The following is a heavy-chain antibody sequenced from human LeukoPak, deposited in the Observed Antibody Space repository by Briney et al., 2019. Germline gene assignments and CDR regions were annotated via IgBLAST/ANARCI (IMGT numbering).Heavy chain of an antibody. D-gene: IGHD6-13*01. V-gene: IGHV4-4*07. J-gene: IGHJ3*02. Sequence: SETLSLTCTVSGGSISSSYGSWIRQPAGKGLEWIGRIYSSGSTDYNPSLKSRVTMSVDTSKNQFSLKLTSVTAADTAVYYCARGIAAASERALDIWGQGTTVTVSS. CDR1: GGSISSSY. CDR3: ARGIAAASERALDI. CDR2: IYSSGST.